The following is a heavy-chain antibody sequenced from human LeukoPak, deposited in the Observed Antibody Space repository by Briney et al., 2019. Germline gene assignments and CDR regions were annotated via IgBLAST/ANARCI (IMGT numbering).Heavy chain of an antibody. CDR1: GGTFNTYA. CDR2: INSNSADT. CDR3: ARIGISARGTNFHH. V-gene: IGHV1-2*02. D-gene: IGHD6-13*01. J-gene: IGHJ1*01. Sequence: ASVKVSCKASGGTFNTYAITWVRQAPGQGLEWMGWINSNSADTNYAQNFQGRVTMTRDTSISTAYMELSRLRSDDTALYYCARIGISARGTNFHHWGQGTLVTVSS.